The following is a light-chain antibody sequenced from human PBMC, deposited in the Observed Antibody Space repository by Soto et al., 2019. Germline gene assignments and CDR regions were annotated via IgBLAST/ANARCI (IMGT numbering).Light chain of an antibody. J-gene: IGKJ1*01. CDR3: QQYDKWPWT. CDR2: GAS. CDR1: QSVSSN. Sequence: TLTMSPGERATLSCRASQSVSSNLAWYQQKPGQAPRLLMYGASSRATGVPARFSGSGSGTEFTLSISSLQSEDFAFYYCQQYDKWPWTFGQGTK. V-gene: IGKV3-15*01.